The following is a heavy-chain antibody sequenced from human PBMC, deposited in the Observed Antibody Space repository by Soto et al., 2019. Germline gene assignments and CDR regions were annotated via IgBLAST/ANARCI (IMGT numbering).Heavy chain of an antibody. D-gene: IGHD2-15*01. J-gene: IGHJ6*02. V-gene: IGHV1-2*02. Sequence: ASVKVSCKASGYTFTGYYMRWVRQAPGQGLEWMGWINPNSGGTNYAQKFQGRVTMTRDTSISTAYMELSRLRSDDTAVYYCARDPDIVVVVAATGYGMDVWGQGTTVTVSS. CDR2: INPNSGGT. CDR1: GYTFTGYY. CDR3: ARDPDIVVVVAATGYGMDV.